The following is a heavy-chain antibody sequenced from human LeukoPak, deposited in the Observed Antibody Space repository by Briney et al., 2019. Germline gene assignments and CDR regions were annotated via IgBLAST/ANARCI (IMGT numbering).Heavy chain of an antibody. CDR3: ARLRYSSSWYPVCFDS. CDR2: IYYSGST. J-gene: IGHJ4*02. V-gene: IGHV4-39*01. Sequence: PPETLSLTCTVSGGSISSSTYYWGWIRQPPGKGLEWIGSIYYSGSTYYNPSLKSRVTISVDTSKNQFSLNLSSVTAADTAVFYCARLRYSSSWYPVCFDSWGQGTLVTVSS. CDR1: GGSISSSTYY. D-gene: IGHD6-13*01.